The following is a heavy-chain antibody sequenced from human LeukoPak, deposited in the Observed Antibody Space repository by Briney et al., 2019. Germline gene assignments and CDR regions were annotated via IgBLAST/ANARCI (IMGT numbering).Heavy chain of an antibody. CDR3: ARGETMIVAFDY. CDR2: IYYSGST. J-gene: IGHJ4*02. Sequence: ATQTLSLTCTVSGGSISSGGYYWSWIRQHPGRGLEWIGYIYYSGSTYYNPSLKSRVTISVDTSKNQFSLKLSSVTAADTAVYYCARGETMIVAFDYWGQGTLVTVPS. D-gene: IGHD3-22*01. CDR1: GGSISSGGYY. V-gene: IGHV4-31*03.